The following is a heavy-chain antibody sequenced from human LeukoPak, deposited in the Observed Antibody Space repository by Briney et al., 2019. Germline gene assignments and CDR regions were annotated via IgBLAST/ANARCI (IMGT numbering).Heavy chain of an antibody. V-gene: IGHV3-9*01. CDR1: GFTFDDYA. D-gene: IGHD6-19*01. CDR3: AKDRVPQWQSYYFDY. CDR2: ISWNSGSI. Sequence: GGSLRLSCAASGFTFDDYAMHWVRQAPGKGLEWVSGISWNSGSIGYADSVKGRFTISRDNAKNSLYLQMNSLRAEDTALYYCAKDRVPQWQSYYFDYWGQGTLVTVSS. J-gene: IGHJ4*02.